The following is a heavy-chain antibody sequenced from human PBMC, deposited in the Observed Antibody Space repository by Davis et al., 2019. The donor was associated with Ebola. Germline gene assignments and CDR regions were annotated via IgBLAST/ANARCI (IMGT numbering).Heavy chain of an antibody. D-gene: IGHD6-13*01. CDR1: GFTFSNYW. CDR3: ARGPSTGNSFSY. Sequence: PGGSLRLSCAASGFTFSNYWMSWVRQTPGKGLEWVANIKQDGSEKYYVDSVKGRFTISRDNAKNSLYLQLNGLRAEDTAVYYCARGPSTGNSFSYWGQGTLVTVSS. V-gene: IGHV3-7*01. J-gene: IGHJ4*02. CDR2: IKQDGSEK.